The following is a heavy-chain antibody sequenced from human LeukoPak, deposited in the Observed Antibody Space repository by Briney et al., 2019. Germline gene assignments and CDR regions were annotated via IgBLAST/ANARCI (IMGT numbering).Heavy chain of an antibody. CDR2: IYHSGST. D-gene: IGHD4-17*01. CDR3: ARGVLRVDP. CDR1: GGSISSGGYS. J-gene: IGHJ5*02. V-gene: IGHV4-30-2*01. Sequence: SQTLSLTCAVSGGSISSGGYSWSWIRQPPGKGLEWIGYIYHSGSTYYSPSLKSRVTISVDRSKNQFSLKLSSVTAADTAVYYCARGVLRVDPWGQGTLVTVSS.